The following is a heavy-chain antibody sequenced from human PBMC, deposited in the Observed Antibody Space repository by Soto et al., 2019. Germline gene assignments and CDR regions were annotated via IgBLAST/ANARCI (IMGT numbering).Heavy chain of an antibody. CDR2: INHSGST. CDR3: ARRVTMVRGVRRGFDP. Sequence: SETLSLTCAVYGGSFSGYYWSWIRQPPGKGLEWIGEINHSGSTNYNPSLKSRVTISVDTSKNQFSLKLSSVTAADTAVYYCARRVTMVRGVRRGFDPWGQGTLVTVSS. CDR1: GGSFSGYY. D-gene: IGHD3-10*01. V-gene: IGHV4-34*01. J-gene: IGHJ5*02.